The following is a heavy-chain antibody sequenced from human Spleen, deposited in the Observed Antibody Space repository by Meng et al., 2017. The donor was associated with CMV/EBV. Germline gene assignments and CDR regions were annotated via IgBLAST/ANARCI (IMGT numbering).Heavy chain of an antibody. Sequence: GGSLRLSCGASGFTFSLYWMGWVRQAPGKGLEWVANMKQDGSENYYVDSVKGRFTISRDNAKNSLYLQMNSLRAEDTAVYYCVRFGVPYGMDVWGQGTTVTVSS. CDR2: MKQDGSEN. D-gene: IGHD3-3*01. J-gene: IGHJ6*02. CDR1: GFTFSLYW. V-gene: IGHV3-7*01. CDR3: VRFGVPYGMDV.